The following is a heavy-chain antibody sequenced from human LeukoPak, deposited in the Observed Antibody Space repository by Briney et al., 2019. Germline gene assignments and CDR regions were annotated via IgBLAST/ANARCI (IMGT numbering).Heavy chain of an antibody. CDR1: GFTFSNYW. CDR2: INSDGSST. Sequence: GGSLRLSCAASGFTFSNYWMHWVRQAPGKGLVWVSRINSDGSSTSYADSVKGRFTISRDNAKNTLYLQMNSLRAEDTAVYYCARAGEGCTNGVCYTLSYYYYYMDVWGKGTTVTVSS. CDR3: ARAGEGCTNGVCYTLSYYYYYMDV. V-gene: IGHV3-74*01. D-gene: IGHD2-8*01. J-gene: IGHJ6*03.